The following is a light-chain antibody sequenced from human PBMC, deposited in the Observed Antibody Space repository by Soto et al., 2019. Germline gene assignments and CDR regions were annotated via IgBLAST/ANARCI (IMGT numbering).Light chain of an antibody. CDR2: GAS. J-gene: IGKJ1*01. V-gene: IGKV3-20*01. CDR3: QQYSSTFGA. Sequence: EIVLTQSPGTLSLSPEERTTLSCRASQSISSSHLAWYPQKPGKAPRLLVSGASSRASGVPDRFSGIGSATDFALTISRLDPEYFALYYCQQYSSTFGALGQGTKV. CDR1: QSISSSH.